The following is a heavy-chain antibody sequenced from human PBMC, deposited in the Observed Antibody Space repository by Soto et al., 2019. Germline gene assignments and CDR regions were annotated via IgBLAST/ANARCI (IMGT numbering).Heavy chain of an antibody. CDR3: ARLGDSDGMDV. CDR2: IIPILGIA. D-gene: IGHD3-16*01. J-gene: IGHJ6*02. CDR1: GGTFSSYT. Sequence: QVQLVQSGAEVKKPGSSVKVSCKASGGTFSSYTISWVRQAPGQGLEWMGRIIPILGIANYAQKFQGRVTSTADNSTSTAYMELSSLRSEDTAVYYCARLGDSDGMDVWGQGTTVTVSS. V-gene: IGHV1-69*02.